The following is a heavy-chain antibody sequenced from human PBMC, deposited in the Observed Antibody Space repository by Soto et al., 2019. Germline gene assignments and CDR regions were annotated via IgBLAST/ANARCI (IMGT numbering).Heavy chain of an antibody. J-gene: IGHJ3*02. CDR1: GYTFTSYD. CDR2: MNPDSGHT. V-gene: IGHV1-8*01. D-gene: IGHD4-17*01. CDR3: AIITVTDAFDI. Sequence: ASVKVSCKASGYTFTSYDINWVRQATGQGPEWMGWMNPDSGHTGYARKFRDRISMTRNTSITTAYMELTSLRSDDTAIYYCAIITVTDAFDIWGQGTMVTVSS.